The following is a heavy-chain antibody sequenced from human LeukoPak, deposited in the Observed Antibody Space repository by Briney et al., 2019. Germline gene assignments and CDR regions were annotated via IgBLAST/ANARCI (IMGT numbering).Heavy chain of an antibody. CDR1: GFTFSSYG. D-gene: IGHD3-22*01. CDR2: ISYDENNK. CDR3: ARDHTLYYFDSSGYSGGAFDI. J-gene: IGHJ3*02. V-gene: IGHV3-30*03. Sequence: GGSLRLSCAASGFTFSSYGMHWVRQAPGKGLECVALISYDENNKYYADSVKGRFTISRDNSKNMLYLQMNSLRAEDTAVYYCARDHTLYYFDSSGYSGGAFDIWGQGTMVTVSS.